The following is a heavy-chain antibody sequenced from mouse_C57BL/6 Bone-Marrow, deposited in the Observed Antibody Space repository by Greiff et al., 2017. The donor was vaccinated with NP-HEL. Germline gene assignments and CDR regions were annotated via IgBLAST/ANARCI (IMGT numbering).Heavy chain of an antibody. Sequence: VQLQQSGPELVKPGASVKISCKASGYAFSSSWMNWVKQRPGKGLEWIGRIYPGDGDTNYNGKFKGKATLTADKSSSTAYMQLSSLTSEDSAVYFCARGDLTGTNYYAMDYWGQGTSVTVSS. D-gene: IGHD4-1*01. V-gene: IGHV1-82*01. CDR1: GYAFSSSW. CDR2: IYPGDGDT. CDR3: ARGDLTGTNYYAMDY. J-gene: IGHJ4*01.